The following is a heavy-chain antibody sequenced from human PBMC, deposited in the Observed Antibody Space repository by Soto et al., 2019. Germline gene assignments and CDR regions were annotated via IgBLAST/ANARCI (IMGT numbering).Heavy chain of an antibody. J-gene: IGHJ6*02. CDR3: AMVDVYVTPSPQDV. V-gene: IGHV1-18*01. CDR2: INAYNGNT. D-gene: IGHD3-16*01. Sequence: ASVKVSCKASGYSFTRYGIGWARQAPGQGLEWMGWINAYNGNTNYAQNLQGRLTLTTDTSTTTAYMKLRSLRSNDTAIYYCAMVDVYVTPSPQDVWGQGTTVTVSS. CDR1: GYSFTRYG.